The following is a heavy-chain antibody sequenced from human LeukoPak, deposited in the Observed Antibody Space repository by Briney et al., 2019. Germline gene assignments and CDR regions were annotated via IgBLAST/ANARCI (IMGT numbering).Heavy chain of an antibody. CDR1: GYTFTSYG. V-gene: IGHV1-18*04. CDR2: ISAYNGNT. D-gene: IGHD2-15*01. CDR3: ARDYSCSGGSCYSSFVDY. Sequence: ASVTVSCKASGYTFTSYGISWVRQAPGQGLEWMGWISAYNGNTNYAQKLQGRVTMTTDTSTSTAYMELRSLRSDDTAVYYCARDYSCSGGSCYSSFVDYWGQGTLVTVSS. J-gene: IGHJ4*02.